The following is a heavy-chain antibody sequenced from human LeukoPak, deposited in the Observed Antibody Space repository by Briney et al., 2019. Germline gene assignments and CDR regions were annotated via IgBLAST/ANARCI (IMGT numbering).Heavy chain of an antibody. V-gene: IGHV4-4*07. CDR2: IYTSGST. CDR3: ARLYYDSSVAVDY. CDR1: GGSISRSY. D-gene: IGHD3-22*01. J-gene: IGHJ4*02. Sequence: SETLSLTCTVSGGSISRSYWSWMRQPAGKGLEWIGRIYTSGSTNYNPSLKSRVTMSVDTSKNQFSLKLSSVTAADTAVYFCARLYYDSSVAVDYWGQGTLVTVSS.